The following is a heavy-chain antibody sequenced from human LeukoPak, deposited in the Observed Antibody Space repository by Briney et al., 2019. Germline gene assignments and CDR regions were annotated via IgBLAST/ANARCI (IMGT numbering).Heavy chain of an antibody. V-gene: IGHV3-23*01. Sequence: LGGSLRLSCAASGFTFSSSGMSWVRQAPGKGLEWVSSISAGGGSTYYADSVKGRFTISRDNAKNTLYLQMNSLRAEDTALYYCAKRAPYYFDYWGQGTLVTVSS. CDR1: GFTFSSSG. CDR3: AKRAPYYFDY. J-gene: IGHJ4*02. CDR2: ISAGGGST.